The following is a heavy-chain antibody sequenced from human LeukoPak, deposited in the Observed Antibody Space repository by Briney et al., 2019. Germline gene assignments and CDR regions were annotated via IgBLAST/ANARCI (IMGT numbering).Heavy chain of an antibody. D-gene: IGHD3-16*01. Sequence: AGGSLRLSCAASGFTVSSNYMNWVRQAPGKGLEWVSIIYSGGSTYYADSVKGRFTISRDNSKNTLYLQMNSLRAEDTAVYYCARDLGGDTLDIWGQGTMVTVSA. CDR3: ARDLGGDTLDI. J-gene: IGHJ3*02. V-gene: IGHV3-66*01. CDR2: IYSGGST. CDR1: GFTVSSNY.